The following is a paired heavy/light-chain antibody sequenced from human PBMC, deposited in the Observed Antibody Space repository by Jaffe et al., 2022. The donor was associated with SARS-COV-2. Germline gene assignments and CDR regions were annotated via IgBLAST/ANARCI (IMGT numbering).Heavy chain of an antibody. D-gene: IGHD3-10*01. CDR3: ARHGNHYGPGSYLNWIDP. V-gene: IGHV4-39*01. CDR1: GGSITSTTFY. CDR2: VYYTGST. Sequence: QLQLQESGPGLVKPSETLSLTCTVSGGSITSTTFYWAWIRLPPGKGLEWIGSVYYTGSTSYNPSLRSRAKMSIDTSKNQFSLRLNSVTAADTAEYFCARHGNHYGPGSYLNWIDPWGQGSLVTVSS. J-gene: IGHJ5*02.
Light chain of an antibody. CDR1: QDISKY. Sequence: DIQMTQSPSSLSASVGDRVTITCRASQDISKYLNWYQRKPGKAPMLLIYAVSNLQSGVPSRFSGSGSGTDFTLTISSLQPEDFATYYCQQSYSTLYTFGQGTKLEIK. J-gene: IGKJ2*01. V-gene: IGKV1-39*01. CDR2: AVS. CDR3: QQSYSTLYT.